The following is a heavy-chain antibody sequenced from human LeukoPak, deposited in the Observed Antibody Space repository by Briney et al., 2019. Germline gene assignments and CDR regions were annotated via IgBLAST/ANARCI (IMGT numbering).Heavy chain of an antibody. CDR2: ISAYSGNT. CDR1: GYTFTNYG. V-gene: IGHV1-18*01. D-gene: IGHD3-10*01. J-gene: IGHJ4*02. Sequence: ASVKVSCKASGYTFTNYGITWVRQAPGQGLEWMGWISAYSGNTNYAQKFQGRVTMTTDTSTSTGYMELRSLRSDDTAVYYCARGGYYYGSRTSYDALFDYWGQGTLVTVSS. CDR3: ARGGYYYGSRTSYDALFDY.